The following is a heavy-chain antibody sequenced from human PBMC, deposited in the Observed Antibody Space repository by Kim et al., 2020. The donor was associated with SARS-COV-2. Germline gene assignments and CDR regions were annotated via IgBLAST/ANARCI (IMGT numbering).Heavy chain of an antibody. CDR1: GDSVSSNSAA. D-gene: IGHD2-2*01. CDR2: TYYRSKWYN. Sequence: SQTLSLTCAISGDSVSSNSAAWNWIRQSPSRGLEWLGRTYYRSKWYNDYAVSVKSRITINPDTSKNQFSLQLNSVTPEDTAVYYCARDWTRYCSSTSCFGYYYYYGMDVWGQGTTVTVSS. CDR3: ARDWTRYCSSTSCFGYYYYYGMDV. J-gene: IGHJ6*02. V-gene: IGHV6-1*01.